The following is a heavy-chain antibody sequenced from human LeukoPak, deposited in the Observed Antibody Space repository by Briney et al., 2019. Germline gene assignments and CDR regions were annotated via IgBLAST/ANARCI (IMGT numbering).Heavy chain of an antibody. V-gene: IGHV1-46*01. CDR2: INPSGGST. Sequence: ASVKVSCKASGYTFTNYYIHWVRQAPGQGLECMGIINPSGGSTSYAQKFQGRVTMTRDMSTSTVHMQLSSLRSEDTAVYYCAKSNGYGLIDIWGQGTMVTVSS. CDR1: GYTFTNYY. J-gene: IGHJ3*02. D-gene: IGHD3-22*01. CDR3: AKSNGYGLIDI.